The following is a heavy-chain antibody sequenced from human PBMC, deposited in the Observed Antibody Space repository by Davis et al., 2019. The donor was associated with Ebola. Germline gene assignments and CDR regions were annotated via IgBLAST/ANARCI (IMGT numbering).Heavy chain of an antibody. Sequence: AASVKVSCKASGGTFSSYAISWVRHAPGQGLEWMGRIIPILGIANYAQKFQGRVTITADKSTSTAYMELSSLRSEDTAVYYCARDSPVYYDSSGYYRIYYGMDVWGQGTAVTVSS. CDR1: GGTFSSYA. CDR3: ARDSPVYYDSSGYYRIYYGMDV. V-gene: IGHV1-69*04. D-gene: IGHD3-22*01. CDR2: IIPILGIA. J-gene: IGHJ6*02.